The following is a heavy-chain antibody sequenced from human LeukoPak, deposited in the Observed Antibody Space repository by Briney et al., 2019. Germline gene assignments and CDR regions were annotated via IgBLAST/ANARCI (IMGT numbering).Heavy chain of an antibody. Sequence: PGGSLRLSCAASGFTFSSYAMSWVRQAPGKGLEWVSAISGSGGSTYYADSVKGRFTISRVNSRNTLYLQMNSLRAEDTAVYYCAKMRAGMAAAGTWFDYWGQGTLITVSS. CDR1: GFTFSSYA. CDR2: ISGSGGST. D-gene: IGHD6-13*01. CDR3: AKMRAGMAAAGTWFDY. V-gene: IGHV3-23*01. J-gene: IGHJ4*02.